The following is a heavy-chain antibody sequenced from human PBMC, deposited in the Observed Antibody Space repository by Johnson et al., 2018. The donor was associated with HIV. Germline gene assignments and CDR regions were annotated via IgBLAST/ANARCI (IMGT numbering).Heavy chain of an antibody. Sequence: VQLVESGGGVVQPGRSLRLSCAASGFTFSDYGIHWVRQAPGKGLEWVAVVWSDGNNRYYADSVKGRFTISRDNSKNTLYLQMNSLRAEDTAVYYCARAPEVRGIDAFDIWGQGTMVTVS. CDR3: ARAPEVRGIDAFDI. CDR2: VWSDGNNR. J-gene: IGHJ3*02. CDR1: GFTFSDYG. D-gene: IGHD3-10*01. V-gene: IGHV3-30*19.